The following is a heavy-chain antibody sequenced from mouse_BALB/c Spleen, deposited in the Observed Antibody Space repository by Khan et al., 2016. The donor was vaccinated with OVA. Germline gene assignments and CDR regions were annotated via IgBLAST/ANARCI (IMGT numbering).Heavy chain of an antibody. CDR1: GYSITSEYA. D-gene: IGHD2-4*01. Sequence: EVKLLESGPGLVKPSQSLSLTCTVTGYSITSEYAWNWIWQFPGNKLEWMGYINYSGNTRFNPSLKSRTSITRDTSKNQFFLQLNSVTTEDTATYYCARKDYYDYDPFPYWGQGTLVTVSA. CDR3: ARKDYYDYDPFPY. CDR2: INYSGNT. J-gene: IGHJ3*01. V-gene: IGHV3-2*02.